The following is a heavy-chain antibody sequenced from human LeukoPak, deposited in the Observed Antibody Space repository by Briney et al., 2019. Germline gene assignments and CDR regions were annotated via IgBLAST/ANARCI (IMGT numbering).Heavy chain of an antibody. CDR3: ARGHLGGVYTAMAADCFDP. CDR1: GDTFTSYD. Sequence: VSSAKVSCKASGDTFTSYDINWVRQATGQGLEWMGWMNPNSGNTGYAQKFQGRVTITRNTSISTAYMELSSLRSEDTAVYYCARGHLGGVYTAMAADCFDPRGQGTLVTVSS. J-gene: IGHJ5*02. D-gene: IGHD5-18*01. CDR2: MNPNSGNT. V-gene: IGHV1-8*03.